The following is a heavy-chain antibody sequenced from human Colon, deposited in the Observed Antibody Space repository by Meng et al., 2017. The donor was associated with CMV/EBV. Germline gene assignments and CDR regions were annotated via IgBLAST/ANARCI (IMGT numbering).Heavy chain of an antibody. D-gene: IGHD6-19*01. CDR2: INPNGGVT. CDR1: GYTFTAYY. V-gene: IGHV1-2*02. J-gene: IGHJ4*02. CDR3: ASQYISGWFGRCDY. Sequence: GESLKISCKASGYTFTAYYMHWVRQAPGQGLEWMGWINPNGGVTFYAQNFQGRVTLTWDTSITTAYMELSRLTSDDTAVYYCASQYISGWFGRCDYWGQGTLVTVSS.